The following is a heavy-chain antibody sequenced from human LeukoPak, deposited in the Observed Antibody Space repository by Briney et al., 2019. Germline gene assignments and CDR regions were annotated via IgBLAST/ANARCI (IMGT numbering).Heavy chain of an antibody. CDR2: INPNSGGT. CDR3: ARDHHGPYYDFWSGYSNYGMDV. D-gene: IGHD3-3*01. Sequence: ASVKVSCTASGYTFTGYYMHWVRQAPGQGLEWMGWINPNSGGTNYAQKFQGRVTMTRDTSISTAYMELSRLRSDDTAVYYCARDHHGPYYDFWSGYSNYGMDVWGQGTTVTVSS. CDR1: GYTFTGYY. J-gene: IGHJ6*02. V-gene: IGHV1-2*02.